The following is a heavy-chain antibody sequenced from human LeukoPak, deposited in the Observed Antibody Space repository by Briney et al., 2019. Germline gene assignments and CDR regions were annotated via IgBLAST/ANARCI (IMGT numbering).Heavy chain of an antibody. V-gene: IGHV1-2*06. D-gene: IGHD3-9*01. CDR1: GYTFTGYY. CDR2: INPNSGGT. CDR3: ARGHVHRLRYFDSTHGIRGGIDP. J-gene: IGHJ5*02. Sequence: ASVKVSCKASGYTFTGYYMHWVRQAPGQGLEWMGRINPNSGGTNYAQKFQGRVTMTRDTSISTAYMELSRLRSDDTAVYYCARGHVHRLRYFDSTHGIRGGIDPWGQGTLVTVSS.